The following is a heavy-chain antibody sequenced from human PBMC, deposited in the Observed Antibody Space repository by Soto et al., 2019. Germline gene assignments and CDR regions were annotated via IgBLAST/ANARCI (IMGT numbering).Heavy chain of an antibody. V-gene: IGHV4-34*01. D-gene: IGHD3-22*01. Sequence: SETLSLTCAVYGGSFSGYYWSWIRQPPGKGLEWIGEINHSGSTNYNPSLKSRVTISVDTSKNQFSLKLSSVTAADTAVYYCAREEPAYYYDSSGLFDYWGQGTLVTVSS. CDR2: INHSGST. CDR1: GGSFSGYY. CDR3: AREEPAYYYDSSGLFDY. J-gene: IGHJ4*02.